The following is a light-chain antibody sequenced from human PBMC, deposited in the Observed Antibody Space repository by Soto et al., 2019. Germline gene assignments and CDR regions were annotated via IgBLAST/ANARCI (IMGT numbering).Light chain of an antibody. CDR3: QQTYSSPST. CDR2: AAS. J-gene: IGKJ4*01. V-gene: IGKV1-39*01. CDR1: QSINNY. Sequence: DIQLTQSPSSLSASVGDRVTITCRASQSINNYLPWYQQKPGKAPKLVIYAASSLQSGVPSRFSGSGSGTVFTLTISSLHPEDFATYFCQQTYSSPSTFGGGTKVDIK.